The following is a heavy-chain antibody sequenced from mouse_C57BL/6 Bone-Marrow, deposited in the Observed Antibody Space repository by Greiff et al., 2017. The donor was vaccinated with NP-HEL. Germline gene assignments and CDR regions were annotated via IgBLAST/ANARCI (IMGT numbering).Heavy chain of an antibody. D-gene: IGHD1-1*01. CDR3: ARGYYGSSPWFAY. Sequence: LQQPGAELVKPGASVKLSCKASGYTFTSYWMHWVKQRPGQGLEWIGMIHPNSGSTNYNEKFKSKATLTVDKSSSTAYMQLSSLTSEDSAVYYCARGYYGSSPWFAYWGQGTLVTVSA. CDR2: IHPNSGST. CDR1: GYTFTSYW. J-gene: IGHJ3*01. V-gene: IGHV1-64*01.